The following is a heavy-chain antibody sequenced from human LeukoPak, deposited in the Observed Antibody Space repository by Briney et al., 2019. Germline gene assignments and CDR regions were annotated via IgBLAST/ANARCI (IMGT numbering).Heavy chain of an antibody. J-gene: IGHJ4*02. CDR2: ISAYNGNT. Sequence: ASVKVSCKASGYTSTSYGIRWVRQAPGQGLEWMGWISAYNGNTNYAQKLQGRVTMTTDTSTSTAYMELRSLRSDDTAVYYCAREGIHYGVTVYWGQGTLVTVSS. V-gene: IGHV1-18*01. CDR1: GYTSTSYG. D-gene: IGHD4-17*01. CDR3: AREGIHYGVTVY.